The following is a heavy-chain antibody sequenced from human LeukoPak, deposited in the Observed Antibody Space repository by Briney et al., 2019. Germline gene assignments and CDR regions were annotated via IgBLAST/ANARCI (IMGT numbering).Heavy chain of an antibody. V-gene: IGHV3-15*01. J-gene: IGHJ6*03. CDR2: FKSKTDGGTT. D-gene: IGHD3-22*01. CDR3: TTSVTMIVREGSRYYYMDV. Sequence: GGSLRLSCAASGFTLNSAWMSWVRQAPGKGLEWVGRFKSKTDGGTTDYGAPVKGRFTISRDESKNTLYLQMNSLKTEDTAVYYCTTSVTMIVREGSRYYYMDVWGKGTTVTVSS. CDR1: GFTLNSAW.